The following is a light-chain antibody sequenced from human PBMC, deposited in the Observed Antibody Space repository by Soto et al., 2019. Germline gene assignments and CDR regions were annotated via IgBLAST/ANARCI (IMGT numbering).Light chain of an antibody. CDR2: LEGSGSY. J-gene: IGLJ3*02. CDR1: SGHSSYI. Sequence: QPVLTQSSSASASLGSSVKLTCTLSSGHSSYIIAWHQQQPGKAHRYLMKLEGSGSYNKGSGVPDRSSGSSSEADRYLTISNLQFEDEADYYCETWDSNTRVFGGGTKLTVL. CDR3: ETWDSNTRV. V-gene: IGLV4-60*02.